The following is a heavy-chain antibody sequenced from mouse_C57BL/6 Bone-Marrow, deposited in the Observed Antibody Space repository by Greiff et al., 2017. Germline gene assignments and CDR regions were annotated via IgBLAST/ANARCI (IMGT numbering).Heavy chain of an antibody. CDR2: IRNKANNHAT. CDR3: NYYGSSYDAY. CDR1: GFTFSDAW. V-gene: IGHV6-6*01. Sequence: EVHLVESGGGLVQPGGSMKLSCAASGFTFSDAWMDWVRQSPEKGLEWVAEIRNKANNHATYYAESVKGRFTISRDDSKSSVYLQMNSLRAEDTGIYYCNYYGSSYDAYWGQGTLVTVSA. J-gene: IGHJ3*01. D-gene: IGHD1-1*01.